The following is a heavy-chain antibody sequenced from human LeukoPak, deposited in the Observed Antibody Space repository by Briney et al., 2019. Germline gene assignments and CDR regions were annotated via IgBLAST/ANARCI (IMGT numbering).Heavy chain of an antibody. Sequence: PGGSLRLSCAPSGFTFSIYGTHWVRNPPGKALEWVAVISYDGRTKYYEDSVKGRFTISRDDSKNTLYIQRISLRAEDAAVYDCAKDMTAVTPCLDYWGQGALVTAAS. J-gene: IGHJ4*02. D-gene: IGHD4-17*01. CDR2: ISYDGRTK. V-gene: IGHV3-30*18. CDR3: AKDMTAVTPCLDY. CDR1: GFTFSIYG.